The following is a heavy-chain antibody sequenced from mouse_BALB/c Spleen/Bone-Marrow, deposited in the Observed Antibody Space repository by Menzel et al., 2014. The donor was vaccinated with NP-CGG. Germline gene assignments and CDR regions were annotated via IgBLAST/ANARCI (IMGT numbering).Heavy chain of an antibody. CDR3: PRDGDYKYAWFAY. J-gene: IGHJ3*01. CDR2: ISDGGSYT. CDR1: GFTFSDYY. V-gene: IGHV5-4*02. D-gene: IGHD2-14*01. Sequence: EVKLVESGGDLVKPRGSLKLSCAASGFTFSDYYMYWVRQTPEKRLEWVATISDGGSYTYYPDSVKGRFIISRDNAKNNLYLHMSSLKSEDTAMYYCPRDGDYKYAWFAYWGQGTLVTVSA.